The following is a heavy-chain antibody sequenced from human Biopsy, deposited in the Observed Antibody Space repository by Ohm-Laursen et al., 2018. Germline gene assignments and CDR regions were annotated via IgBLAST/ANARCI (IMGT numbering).Heavy chain of an antibody. CDR3: TRDKTYDAGTTYYDALDV. Sequence: SLRLSCVASGFIFSTYLMSWVGPAPGRGLEWVDNIKRDGSQSNHVDSVKGRFTISRDNAKNSLYLQMNSLRAEDTAVYYCTRDKTYDAGTTYYDALDVWGQGTTVTVSS. CDR2: IKRDGSQS. CDR1: GFIFSTYL. V-gene: IGHV3-7*01. D-gene: IGHD6-13*01. J-gene: IGHJ3*01.